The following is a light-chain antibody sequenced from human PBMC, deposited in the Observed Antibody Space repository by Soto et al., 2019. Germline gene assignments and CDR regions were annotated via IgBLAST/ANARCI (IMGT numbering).Light chain of an antibody. Sequence: AIQMTQSPSSLSASVGDRVPITCRASQGIRNDLGWYQQKPGKAPKLLIYAASSLQSGVPSRFSGSGSGTDLTLTISSLQPEDFATYYCLQDYNYPRTFGQGTKVDIK. V-gene: IGKV1-6*01. CDR1: QGIRND. CDR3: LQDYNYPRT. J-gene: IGKJ1*01. CDR2: AAS.